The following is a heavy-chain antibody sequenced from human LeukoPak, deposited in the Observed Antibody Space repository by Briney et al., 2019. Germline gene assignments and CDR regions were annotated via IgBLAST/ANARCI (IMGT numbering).Heavy chain of an antibody. Sequence: GASVKVSCKASGYTFTSYAMDSVRQAPGQRLEWMGWINAGNGNTKYSQKFQGRVTITRDTSASTAYMELSSLRSEDTAVYYCARDGSYYDFWSGYFNYYYGMDVWGQGTTVTVSS. V-gene: IGHV1-3*01. CDR3: ARDGSYYDFWSGYFNYYYGMDV. CDR2: INAGNGNT. J-gene: IGHJ6*02. CDR1: GYTFTSYA. D-gene: IGHD3-3*01.